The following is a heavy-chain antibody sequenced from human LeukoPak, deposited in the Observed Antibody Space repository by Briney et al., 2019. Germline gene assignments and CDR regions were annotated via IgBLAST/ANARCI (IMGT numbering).Heavy chain of an antibody. Sequence: GGSLRLSCTASKFTFSHYGMQWVRQAPGKGLEWVAVISSDGSIKVYADSVKGRFTLSRDNSINAVDLQMNSLRAEDTAVYYCVKEYHSRGFGAYFDYWGQGTLVTVSS. D-gene: IGHD3-3*01. CDR1: KFTFSHYG. J-gene: IGHJ4*02. CDR2: ISSDGSIK. V-gene: IGHV3-30*18. CDR3: VKEYHSRGFGAYFDY.